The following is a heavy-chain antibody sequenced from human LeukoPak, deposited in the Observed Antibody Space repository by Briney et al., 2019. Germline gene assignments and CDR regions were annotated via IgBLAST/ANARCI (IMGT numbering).Heavy chain of an antibody. CDR2: IYYSGST. J-gene: IGHJ4*02. Sequence: SETLSLTCTVSGGSISPYYWSWLRQPPRKGLEWIGFIYYSGSTNYNPSLKSRVTISVDTSKNQFSLKLSSVTAAGTAVYYCVRSNYFDYWGQGTLVTVSS. V-gene: IGHV4-59*01. CDR3: VRSNYFDY. CDR1: GGSISPYY.